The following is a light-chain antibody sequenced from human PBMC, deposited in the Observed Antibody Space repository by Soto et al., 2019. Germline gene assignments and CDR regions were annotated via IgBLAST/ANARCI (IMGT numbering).Light chain of an antibody. J-gene: IGKJ5*01. V-gene: IGKV1-5*01. Sequence: DVQMTHAPSTLSVSVWDIVTLTCRASQTISTCLAWYQQKPGKAPSLLIYGASTMISEVPARFSGSGSGTEFTLTISSLQPGDFATYYCQQYKNCPHTFGQGTRLEIK. CDR2: GAS. CDR3: QQYKNCPHT. CDR1: QTISTC.